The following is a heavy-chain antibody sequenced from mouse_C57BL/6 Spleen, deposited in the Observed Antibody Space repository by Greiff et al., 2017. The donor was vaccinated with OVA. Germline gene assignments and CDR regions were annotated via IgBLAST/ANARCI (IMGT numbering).Heavy chain of an antibody. Sequence: EVKLEESGGGLVKPGGSLKLSCAASGFTFSDYGMHWVRQAPEKGLEWVAYISSGSSTIYYADTVKGRFTISRDNAKNTLFLQMTSLRSEDTAMYYCARIYYYGSKAMDYWGQGTSVTVSS. V-gene: IGHV5-17*01. D-gene: IGHD1-1*01. CDR2: ISSGSSTI. CDR3: ARIYYYGSKAMDY. J-gene: IGHJ4*01. CDR1: GFTFSDYG.